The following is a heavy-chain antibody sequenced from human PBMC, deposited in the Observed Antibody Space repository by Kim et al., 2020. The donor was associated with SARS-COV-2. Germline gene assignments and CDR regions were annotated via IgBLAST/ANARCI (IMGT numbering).Heavy chain of an antibody. CDR2: INAGNGNT. CDR3: ARDKSLRGIVVVPAVTDYGMDV. Sequence: ASVKVSCKASGYTFTSYAMNWVRQAPGQRLEWMGWINAGNGNTKYSQKFQGRVTITRDTSASTAYMELSSLRSEDTAVYYCARDKSLRGIVVVPAVTDYGMDVWGQGTTVTVSS. D-gene: IGHD2-2*01. V-gene: IGHV1-3*01. CDR1: GYTFTSYA. J-gene: IGHJ6*02.